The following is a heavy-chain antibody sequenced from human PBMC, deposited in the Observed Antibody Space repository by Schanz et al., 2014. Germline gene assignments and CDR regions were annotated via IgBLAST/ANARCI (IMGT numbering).Heavy chain of an antibody. Sequence: QVQLQESGPGLVKPSQTLSLTCAVSGGSISSGGYSWSWIRQPPGKGLEGIGYIFFRGSAYYGPSLKSRVPISVETSKNQFSLRLNSVTASDTAVYYCVRQLLWFGESGVDTWGQGTLVVVSS. V-gene: IGHV4-30-4*07. J-gene: IGHJ5*02. CDR1: GGSISSGGYS. D-gene: IGHD3-10*01. CDR3: VRQLLWFGESGVDT. CDR2: IFFRGSA.